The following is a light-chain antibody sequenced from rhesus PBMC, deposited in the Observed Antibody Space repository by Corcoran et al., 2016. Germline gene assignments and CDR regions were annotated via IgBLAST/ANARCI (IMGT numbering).Light chain of an antibody. Sequence: DIVMTQTPLSLPITPGEPASISCRSSQSLLHSNGNTYLPWYLQTPGQSPQLLIYGTSNRASGVPDRVSGSGSGTDFTLKISKVEAEDVGVYYCAQAIAFPLTFGGGTKVEIK. V-gene: IGKV2-72*02. CDR3: AQAIAFPLT. CDR1: QSLLHSNGNTY. J-gene: IGKJ4*01. CDR2: GTS.